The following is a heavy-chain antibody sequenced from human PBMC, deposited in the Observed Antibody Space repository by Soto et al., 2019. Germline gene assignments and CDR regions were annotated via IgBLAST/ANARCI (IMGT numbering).Heavy chain of an antibody. Sequence: QVQLVQSGAEVKKPGSSVKVSCKASGGTFSSYAISWVRQAPGQGLEGMGGIIPIFGTANYAQKFQGRVTITADKSTSTAYMELSSLRSEDKAVYYCARVGWQQLGDAFDIWGQGTMVTVSS. CDR1: GGTFSSYA. CDR2: IIPIFGTA. J-gene: IGHJ3*02. D-gene: IGHD6-13*01. V-gene: IGHV1-69*06. CDR3: ARVGWQQLGDAFDI.